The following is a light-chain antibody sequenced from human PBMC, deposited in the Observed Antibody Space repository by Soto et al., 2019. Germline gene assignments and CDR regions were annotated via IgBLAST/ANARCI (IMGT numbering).Light chain of an antibody. J-gene: IGLJ1*01. CDR2: DDS. V-gene: IGLV2-14*03. CDR1: SSDVGGYNY. CDR3: SSYTSSITYV. Sequence: QSALTQPASVSGSPGQSITISCTGTSSDVGGYNYVSWYQHHPGKAPKLMIYDDSNRPSGVSNRFSGSKSGTTASLTISGLQAEDEADYYCSSYTSSITYVFGTGTKLTVL.